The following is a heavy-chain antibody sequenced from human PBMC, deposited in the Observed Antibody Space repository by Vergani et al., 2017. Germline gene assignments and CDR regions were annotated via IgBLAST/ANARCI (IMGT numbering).Heavy chain of an antibody. Sequence: QVQLQESGPGLVKPSQTLSLTCTVSGDSISSGGYYWSWIRQHPGKGLEWIGYIYYSGSTYYNPSLKSRVTISVDTSKNQFSLKLSSVTAADTAVYYCARENHDYSNYVYFDYWGQGTLVTVSS. D-gene: IGHD4-11*01. J-gene: IGHJ4*02. CDR1: GDSISSGGYY. V-gene: IGHV4-31*03. CDR2: IYYSGST. CDR3: ARENHDYSNYVYFDY.